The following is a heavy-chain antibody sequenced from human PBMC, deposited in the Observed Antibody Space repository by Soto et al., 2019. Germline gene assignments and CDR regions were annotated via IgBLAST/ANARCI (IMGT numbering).Heavy chain of an antibody. CDR1: GFTFSSYG. CDR3: ARDRSGSYSYYYYGMDV. J-gene: IGHJ6*02. Sequence: GGSLRLSCAASGFTFSSYGMHWVRQAPGKGLEWVAVISYDGSNKYYADSVKGRFTISRDNSKNTLYLQMNSLRAEDTAVYYCARDRSGSYSYYYYGMDVWGQGTTVTVSS. CDR2: ISYDGSNK. D-gene: IGHD1-26*01. V-gene: IGHV3-30*03.